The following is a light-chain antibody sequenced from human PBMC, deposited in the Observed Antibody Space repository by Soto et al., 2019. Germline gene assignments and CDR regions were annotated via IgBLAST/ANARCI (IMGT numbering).Light chain of an antibody. J-gene: IGKJ1*01. CDR2: GAS. CDR1: QSVSNNY. V-gene: IGKV3-20*01. CDR3: QQYVSSPWA. Sequence: EGVLTQTPGTLSLSPGERSTLSCRASQSVSNNYLAWYQQKNGQAHRXXIYGASNRATGIPDRFTGSGSGTDVTITISRLEPEDCEVYYGQQYVSSPWAFGQGTKVDIK.